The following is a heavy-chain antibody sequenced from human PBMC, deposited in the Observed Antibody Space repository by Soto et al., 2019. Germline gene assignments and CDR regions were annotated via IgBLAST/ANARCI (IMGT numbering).Heavy chain of an antibody. J-gene: IGHJ6*04. CDR1: GFTFSSYS. D-gene: IGHD2-8*02. CDR2: ISSSSSTI. V-gene: IGHV3-48*02. CDR3: AREVLAVSGYNGMDV. Sequence: EVQLVESGGGLVQPGGSLRLSCAASGFTFSSYSMNWVRQAPGKGLEWVSYISSSSSTIYYADSVNGRFTISRDNAKNSLYLQMNSLRDVDTAVYYCAREVLAVSGYNGMDVWGNGTTVTVSS.